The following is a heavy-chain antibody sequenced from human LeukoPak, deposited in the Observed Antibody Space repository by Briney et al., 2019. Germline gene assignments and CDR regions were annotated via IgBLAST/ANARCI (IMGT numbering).Heavy chain of an antibody. V-gene: IGHV3-23*01. CDR3: AREKEGFPY. CDR1: GFTFSTHA. D-gene: IGHD2-21*01. J-gene: IGHJ4*02. CDR2: IGGSDGST. Sequence: PGGSLRLSCVASGFTFSTHAMSWVRLAPGKGLEWVSAIGGSDGSTYYADSVKGRFTISRDNSKDTLYLQMNSLRVEDTAVYYCAREKEGFPYWGQGTLVTVSS.